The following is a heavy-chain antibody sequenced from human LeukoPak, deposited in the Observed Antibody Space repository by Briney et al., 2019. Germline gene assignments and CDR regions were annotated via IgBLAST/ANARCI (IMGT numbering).Heavy chain of an antibody. Sequence: GGSLRLSCAASGFTFSNAWMSWVRQAPGKGLEWVGRIKSKTDGGTTDYAAPVKGRFTISRDDSKNTLYLQMNSLKTEDTAVYYCTTDLAITMVRGVPRWFDPWGQGTLVTVSS. V-gene: IGHV3-15*01. CDR3: TTDLAITMVRGVPRWFDP. CDR1: GFTFSNAW. CDR2: IKSKTDGGTT. D-gene: IGHD3-10*01. J-gene: IGHJ5*02.